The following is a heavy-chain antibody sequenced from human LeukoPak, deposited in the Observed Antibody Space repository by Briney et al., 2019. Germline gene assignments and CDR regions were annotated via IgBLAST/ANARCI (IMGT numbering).Heavy chain of an antibody. Sequence: GGSLRLSCAASGFTFSSYAMHWVRQAPGKGLEWVAVISYDGSNKYYADSVKGRFSISRDNSKNTLYLQMNSLRAEDTAVYYCASLQRAVVVAAAFDYRGQGTLVTVSS. CDR3: ASLQRAVVVAAAFDY. V-gene: IGHV3-30*04. D-gene: IGHD2-15*01. CDR2: ISYDGSNK. J-gene: IGHJ4*02. CDR1: GFTFSSYA.